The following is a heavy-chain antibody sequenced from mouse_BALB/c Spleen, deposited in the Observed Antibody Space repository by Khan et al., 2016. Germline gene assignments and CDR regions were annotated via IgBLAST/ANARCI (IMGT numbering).Heavy chain of an antibody. CDR3: ARSGAYYGNPAWFAY. CDR2: INPNNGGT. D-gene: IGHD2-10*01. V-gene: IGHV1-18*01. J-gene: IGHJ3*01. CDR1: GYTFTEYT. Sequence: VQLQQSGPELVKPGASVKISCKTSGYTFTEYTMHWVKQSHGKSLGWIGGINPNNGGTGSNRSFRGKATLTVARSSTQASMELRSLTSEDSAVYYCARSGAYYGNPAWFAYWGQGTLVTVSA.